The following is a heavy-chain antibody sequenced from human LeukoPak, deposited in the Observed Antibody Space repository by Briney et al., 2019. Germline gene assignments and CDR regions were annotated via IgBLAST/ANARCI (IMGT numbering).Heavy chain of an antibody. J-gene: IGHJ3*02. V-gene: IGHV1-8*01. CDR1: GYTFTSYD. Sequence: GASVKVSCKASGYTFTSYDINWVRQATGQGLEWMGWMNPNSGNTGYAQKFQGRVTMTRNTSISTAYMELSSLRSEDTAVYYCARELSLRYFDWLSSYEAFDIWGQGTMVTVSS. CDR2: MNPNSGNT. CDR3: ARELSLRYFDWLSSYEAFDI. D-gene: IGHD3-9*01.